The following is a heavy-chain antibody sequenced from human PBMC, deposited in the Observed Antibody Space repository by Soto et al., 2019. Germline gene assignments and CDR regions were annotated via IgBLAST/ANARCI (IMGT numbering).Heavy chain of an antibody. Sequence: VGSLRLSCAASGFTFSSYGMHWVRQAPGKGLEWVAVISYDGSNKYYADSVKGRFTISRDNSKNTLYLQMNSLRAEDTAVYYCAKGLIAARWGTYNKDNWFDPWGQGTLVTVSS. D-gene: IGHD6-6*01. V-gene: IGHV3-30*18. CDR2: ISYDGSNK. J-gene: IGHJ5*02. CDR3: AKGLIAARWGTYNKDNWFDP. CDR1: GFTFSSYG.